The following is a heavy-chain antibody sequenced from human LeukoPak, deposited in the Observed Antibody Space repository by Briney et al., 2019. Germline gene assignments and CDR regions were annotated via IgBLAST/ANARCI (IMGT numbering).Heavy chain of an antibody. Sequence: SETLSLTCTVSGGSFTGPYWSWIRQTPGKGLEWVGYIYHNGDTNYNPSLKSRVTMSVDTSKNQFSLKLSSVTPADTAVYYCARDGYGPTDYWGKGSLVTVSS. V-gene: IGHV4-59*11. CDR2: IYHNGDT. CDR1: GGSFTGPY. J-gene: IGHJ4*02. CDR3: ARDGYGPTDY. D-gene: IGHD5-18*01.